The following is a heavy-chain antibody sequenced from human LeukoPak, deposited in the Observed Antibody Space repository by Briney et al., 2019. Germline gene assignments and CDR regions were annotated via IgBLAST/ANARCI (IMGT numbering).Heavy chain of an antibody. D-gene: IGHD6-13*01. CDR2: FDPEDGET. V-gene: IGHV1-24*01. J-gene: IGHJ4*02. Sequence: ASVNVSCKVSGYTLTELSMHWVRQAPGKGLEWMGGFDPEDGETIYAQKFQGRVTMTEDTSTDTAYMELSSLRSEDTAVYYCATVSNGILSSSWSPRFFDYWGQGTLVTVSS. CDR1: GYTLTELS. CDR3: ATVSNGILSSSWSPRFFDY.